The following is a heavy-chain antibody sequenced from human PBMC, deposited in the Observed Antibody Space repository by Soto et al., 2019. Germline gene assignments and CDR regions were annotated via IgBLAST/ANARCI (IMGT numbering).Heavy chain of an antibody. D-gene: IGHD4-17*01. CDR1: GGSISSYY. J-gene: IGHJ4*02. V-gene: IGHV4-59*08. Sequence: SETLSLTCTVSGGSISSYYWSWIRQPPGKGLEWIGYIYYNVNTNYNPSLKSRVTISVDTSKNQFSLKLSSVTAADTAVYYCARHETLHGDYDYSGQGTLVTVSS. CDR3: ARHETLHGDYDY. CDR2: IYYNVNT.